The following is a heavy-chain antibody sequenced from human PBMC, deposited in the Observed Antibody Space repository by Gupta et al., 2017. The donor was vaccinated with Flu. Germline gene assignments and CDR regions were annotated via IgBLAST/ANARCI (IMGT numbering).Heavy chain of an antibody. D-gene: IGHD6-13*01. CDR2: IYTSGST. V-gene: IGHV4-4*07. J-gene: IGHJ6*02. Sequence: QVQLQESGPGLVQPSETLSLTCTVSGGSIRSYYWSWIRQPAGKGLEWMGRIYTSGSTNYKPSLKSRVTMSVDTSKNQFSLKLSSVTAADTAVYYCARESWQQLVPEGDYYYYGMDVWGQGTTVTVSS. CDR1: GGSIRSYY. CDR3: ARESWQQLVPEGDYYYYGMDV.